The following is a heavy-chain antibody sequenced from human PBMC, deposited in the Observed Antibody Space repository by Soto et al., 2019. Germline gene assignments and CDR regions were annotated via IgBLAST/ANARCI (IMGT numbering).Heavy chain of an antibody. CDR3: AKTGDIVLMVYAMAFDY. J-gene: IGHJ4*02. D-gene: IGHD2-8*01. V-gene: IGHV3-23*01. Sequence: LRLSCAASGFTFSSYAMSWVRQAPGKGLEWVSAISGSGGSTYYADSVKGRFTISRDNSKNTLYLQVNSLRAEDTAVYYCAKTGDIVLMVYAMAFDYWGQGTLVTVSS. CDR2: ISGSGGST. CDR1: GFTFSSYA.